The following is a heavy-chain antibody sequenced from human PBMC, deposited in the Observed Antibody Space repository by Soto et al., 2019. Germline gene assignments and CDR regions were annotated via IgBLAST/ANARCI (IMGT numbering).Heavy chain of an antibody. Sequence: GGSLRLSCAASGFNFSGYAMHWVRQAPGKGLKWVAVISYDGSNKYYADSVKGLFTISRDNSKNTLYLQMNSLRAEDTAVYYCARMTMVTRRFGDFWGEGTLVTVSS. V-gene: IGHV3-30-3*01. CDR3: ARMTMVTRRFGDF. J-gene: IGHJ4*02. D-gene: IGHD5-18*01. CDR1: GFNFSGYA. CDR2: ISYDGSNK.